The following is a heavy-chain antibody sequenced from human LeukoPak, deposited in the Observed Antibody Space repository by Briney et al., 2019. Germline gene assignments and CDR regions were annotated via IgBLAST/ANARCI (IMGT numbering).Heavy chain of an antibody. D-gene: IGHD3-16*01. CDR3: AKGRSGGYFDY. J-gene: IGHJ4*02. V-gene: IGHV4-34*01. Sequence: KPSETLSLTCAVYGGSFSGYYWSWIRQPPGKGLEWIGEINHSGSTNYNPSLKSRVTISVDPSNNQFSLKLSSVTTADTAVYYCAKGRSGGYFDYWGQGTLVTVSS. CDR1: GGSFSGYY. CDR2: INHSGST.